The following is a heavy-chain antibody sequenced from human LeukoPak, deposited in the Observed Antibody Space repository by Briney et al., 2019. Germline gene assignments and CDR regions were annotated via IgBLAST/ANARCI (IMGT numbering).Heavy chain of an antibody. D-gene: IGHD1-1*01. J-gene: IGHJ4*02. V-gene: IGHV4-38-2*01. Sequence: PSETLSLTCAVSGYSISSGYYWGWIRQAPGKGLEWIGSIYHSGSTYYNPSLKNRVTILVDTSKNQFSLKLSSVTAADTAVYYCGRHGNAGWAYWGQGTLVTVSS. CDR2: IYHSGST. CDR1: GYSISSGYY. CDR3: GRHGNAGWAY.